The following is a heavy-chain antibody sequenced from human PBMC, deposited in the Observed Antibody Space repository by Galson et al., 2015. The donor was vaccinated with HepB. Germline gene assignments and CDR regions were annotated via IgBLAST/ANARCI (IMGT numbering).Heavy chain of an antibody. D-gene: IGHD4-17*01. Sequence: SVKVSCKASGYTFTSYAMNWVRQAPGQGLEWMGWINTNTGNPTYAQGFTGRFVFSLDTSVSTAYLQISSLKAEDTAVYYCARDPRDYGDYVGWKYYFDYWGQGTLVTVSS. CDR1: GYTFTSYA. CDR3: ARDPRDYGDYVGWKYYFDY. J-gene: IGHJ4*02. V-gene: IGHV7-4-1*02. CDR2: INTNTGNP.